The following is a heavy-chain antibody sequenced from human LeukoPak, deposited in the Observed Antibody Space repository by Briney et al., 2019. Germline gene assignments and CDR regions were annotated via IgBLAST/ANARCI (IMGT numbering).Heavy chain of an antibody. Sequence: PSQTLSLTCTVSGGSISSSSYYWGWIRQPPGKGLEWIGSIYYSGSTYYNPSLKSRVTISVDTSKNQFSLKLTSVTAADTAVYYCARFNSGSYQHYFDYWGQGTLVTVSS. J-gene: IGHJ4*02. V-gene: IGHV4-39*07. CDR3: ARFNSGSYQHYFDY. D-gene: IGHD1-26*01. CDR1: GGSISSSSYY. CDR2: IYYSGST.